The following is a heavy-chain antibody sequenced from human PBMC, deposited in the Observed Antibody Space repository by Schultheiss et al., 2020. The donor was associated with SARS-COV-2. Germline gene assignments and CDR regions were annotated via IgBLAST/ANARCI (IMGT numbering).Heavy chain of an antibody. CDR3: ASPAGCSSTSCHYYYYGMDV. D-gene: IGHD2-2*01. Sequence: SETQSLTCAVYGGSFSGYYWGWIRQPPGKGLEWIGSIYYSGSTYYNPSLKSRVTISVDTSKNQFSLKLSSVTAADTAVYYCASPAGCSSTSCHYYYYGMDVWGQGTTVTVSS. CDR2: IYYSGST. CDR1: GGSFSGYY. V-gene: IGHV4-39*01. J-gene: IGHJ6*02.